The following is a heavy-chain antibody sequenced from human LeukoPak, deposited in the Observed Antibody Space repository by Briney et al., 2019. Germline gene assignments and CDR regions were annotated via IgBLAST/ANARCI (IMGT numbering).Heavy chain of an antibody. CDR2: ISSNGGST. J-gene: IGHJ5*02. D-gene: IGHD7-27*01. CDR1: GFTFSSYA. V-gene: IGHV3-64D*09. CDR3: VKDIAGTGDWFDP. Sequence: PGGSLRLSCAASGFTFSSYAMHWVRQAPGKGLEYVSAISSNGGSTYYADSVKGRFTISRDNSKNTLYLQMSSLRAEDTAVYYCVKDIAGTGDWFDPWGQGTLVTVSS.